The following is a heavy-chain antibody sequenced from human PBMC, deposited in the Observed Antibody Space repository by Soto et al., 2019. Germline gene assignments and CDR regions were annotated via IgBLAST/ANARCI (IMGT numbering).Heavy chain of an antibody. CDR1: GYTFTGYY. J-gene: IGHJ6*02. D-gene: IGHD6-19*01. CDR3: ARELPRFDFVSSGWYNYYYYGMDV. Sequence: ASVKVSCKASGYTFTGYYMHWVRQAPGQGLEWMGWINPNSGGTNYAQKFQGWVTMTRDTSISTAYMELSSLRSEDTAVYYCARELPRFDFVSSGWYNYYYYGMDVWGQGTTVTVSS. CDR2: INPNSGGT. V-gene: IGHV1-2*04.